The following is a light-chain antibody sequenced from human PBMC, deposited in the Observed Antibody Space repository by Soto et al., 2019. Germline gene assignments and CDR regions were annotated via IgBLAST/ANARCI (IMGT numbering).Light chain of an antibody. V-gene: IGKV1-33*01. CDR3: QQYDNLPFT. J-gene: IGKJ3*01. CDR2: DAS. CDR1: QDISNY. Sequence: DIQMTQSPSSLSASVGDRVTITCQASQDISNYLNWYQRKPGKAPKLLIYDASNLETGVPSRFSGSGSGTDFTFTISSLQPEDIATYYCQQYDNLPFTFGPGNKVDIK.